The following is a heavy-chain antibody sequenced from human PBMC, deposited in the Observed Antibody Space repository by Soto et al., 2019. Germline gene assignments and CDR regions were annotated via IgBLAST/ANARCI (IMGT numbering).Heavy chain of an antibody. V-gene: IGHV1-69*01. CDR1: GGTFSSYA. Sequence: QVQLVQSGAEVKKPGSLVKVSCKASGGTFSSYAISWVRQAPGQGLEWMGGIIPIFGTANYAQKFQGRVTITADESTSTAYMELSSLRSEDTAVYYCARGYCSGGSCSKSWFDPWGQGTLVTVSS. J-gene: IGHJ5*02. CDR3: ARGYCSGGSCSKSWFDP. CDR2: IIPIFGTA. D-gene: IGHD2-15*01.